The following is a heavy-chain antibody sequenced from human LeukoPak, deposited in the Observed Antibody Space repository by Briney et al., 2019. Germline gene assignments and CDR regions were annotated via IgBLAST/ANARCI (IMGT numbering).Heavy chain of an antibody. CDR1: GFSFRNYA. J-gene: IGHJ4*02. Sequence: GGSLGLSCVASGFSFRNYAIHWVRQAPGKGLEYVSVINTDGRITYYADSVKGRFTISRDNSKNTVYLQMGSLRGEDMAVYYCTRDGGSFCDFDYWAREPWSPSPQ. CDR3: TRDGGSFCDFDY. V-gene: IGHV3-64*02. CDR2: INTDGRIT. D-gene: IGHD1-26*01.